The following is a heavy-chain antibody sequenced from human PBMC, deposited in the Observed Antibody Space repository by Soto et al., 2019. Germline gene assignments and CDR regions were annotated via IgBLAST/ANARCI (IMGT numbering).Heavy chain of an antibody. CDR2: IYYSGST. D-gene: IGHD6-13*01. CDR3: ARKSGYSSSWEFDY. J-gene: IGHJ4*02. V-gene: IGHV4-39*01. Sequence: PSETLSLTCTVSGGSISSSSYYWGWIRQPPGKGLEWIGSIYYSGSTYYNPSLKSRVTISVDTSKNQFSLKLSSVTAADTAVYYCARKSGYSSSWEFDYWGQGTLVTVSS. CDR1: GGSISSSSYY.